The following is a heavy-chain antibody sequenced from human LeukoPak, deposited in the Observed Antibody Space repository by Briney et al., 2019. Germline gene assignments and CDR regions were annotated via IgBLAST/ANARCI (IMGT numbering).Heavy chain of an antibody. CDR2: TYYRSNWFN. J-gene: IGHJ6*04. Sequence: SQTLSLTCAISGDSVSSNTDAWNWIRQSPSRGLEWLGRTYYRSNWFNDYAVSVKGRLTVNPDTSKNHFSLQLKYVTPEDTAVYYCARGGGSDSHFYYFGMDVWGKGTTVTVSS. CDR3: ARGGGSDSHFYYFGMDV. V-gene: IGHV6-1*01. CDR1: GDSVSSNTDA. D-gene: IGHD2-15*01.